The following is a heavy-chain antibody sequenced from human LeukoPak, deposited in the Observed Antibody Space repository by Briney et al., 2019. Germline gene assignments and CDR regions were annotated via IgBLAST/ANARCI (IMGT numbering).Heavy chain of an antibody. CDR3: AKDHYGDYYYYGMDV. D-gene: IGHD4-17*01. CDR2: ISYDGSNK. Sequence: GSLILSCAASGFTFSSYGMHWVRQAPGKGLEWVAVISYDGSNKYYADSVKGRFTISRDDSKNTLYLQMNSLRAEDPAVYYCAKDHYGDYYYYGMDVWGQGTTVTVSS. J-gene: IGHJ6*02. V-gene: IGHV3-30*18. CDR1: GFTFSSYG.